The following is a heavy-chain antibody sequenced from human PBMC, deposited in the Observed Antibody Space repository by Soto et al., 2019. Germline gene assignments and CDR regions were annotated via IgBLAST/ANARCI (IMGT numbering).Heavy chain of an antibody. CDR3: AMSSSFDGFDY. Sequence: GASVKVSCKASGYTFTSYDINWVRQATGQGHERMGWMNPNSGSTGYAQKFQGRVTMTRNTSISTAYMELSSLRSEDTAVYYCAMSSSFDGFDYWGQGTLVTVSS. CDR1: GYTFTSYD. V-gene: IGHV1-8*01. J-gene: IGHJ4*02. CDR2: MNPNSGST. D-gene: IGHD6-6*01.